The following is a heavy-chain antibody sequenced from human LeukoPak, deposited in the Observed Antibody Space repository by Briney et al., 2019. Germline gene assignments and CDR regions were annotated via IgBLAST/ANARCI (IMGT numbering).Heavy chain of an antibody. J-gene: IGHJ4*02. CDR1: GFTFSSYS. Sequence: GGSLRLSCAASGFTFSSYSMNWVRQAPGKGREWVSYISSRSSTIYYADSVKGRFTISRDNAKNSLYLQMNSLRAEDTAVYYCAVLGDDFWPLDYWGQGTLVTVSS. CDR3: AVLGDDFWPLDY. V-gene: IGHV3-48*01. D-gene: IGHD3-3*01. CDR2: ISSRSSTI.